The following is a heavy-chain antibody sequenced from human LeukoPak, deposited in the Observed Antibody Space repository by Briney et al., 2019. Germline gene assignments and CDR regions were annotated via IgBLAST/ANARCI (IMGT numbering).Heavy chain of an antibody. V-gene: IGHV3-53*01. CDR3: AREVRIFGVVFDP. Sequence: GGSLRLSCAASGFTVSTNYMSWVRQAPGKGLEWVSLIYGGGSTYYADFVKGRFTISRDNSKNTLYLEMNSLRVEDTAVYYCAREVRIFGVVFDPWGQGTLVTVSS. D-gene: IGHD3-3*01. CDR2: IYGGGST. CDR1: GFTVSTNY. J-gene: IGHJ5*02.